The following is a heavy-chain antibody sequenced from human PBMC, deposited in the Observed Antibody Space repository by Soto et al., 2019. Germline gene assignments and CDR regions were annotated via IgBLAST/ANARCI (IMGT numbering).Heavy chain of an antibody. V-gene: IGHV1-3*01. CDR2: VNAGTGNT. D-gene: IGHD5-12*01. Sequence: ASLKASCKASGYPFTSYAMHWVRRAPGHRLECMGWVNAGTGNTNYSQKFLGRGTTTRDTSASTAYRELSSLRSEDTAVYYCAREPRGGYDWGAFDIWRQGTMVTASS. J-gene: IGHJ3*02. CDR3: AREPRGGYDWGAFDI. CDR1: GYPFTSYA.